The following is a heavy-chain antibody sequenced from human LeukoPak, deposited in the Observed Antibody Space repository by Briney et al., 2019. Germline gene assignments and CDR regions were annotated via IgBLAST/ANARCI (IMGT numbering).Heavy chain of an antibody. J-gene: IGHJ6*02. CDR2: VNTNTGNP. V-gene: IGHV7-4-1*02. CDR3: ARVQYCSSTSCPRDYYGMDV. D-gene: IGHD2-2*01. Sequence: ASVTVSCKASGYTFTSYAINWVRQAPGQGLEWMGWVNTNTGNPTYAQGFTGRFVFSLDTSVSTSYLQISSLKAEDTAVYYCARVQYCSSTSCPRDYYGMDVWGQGTTVTVSS. CDR1: GYTFTSYA.